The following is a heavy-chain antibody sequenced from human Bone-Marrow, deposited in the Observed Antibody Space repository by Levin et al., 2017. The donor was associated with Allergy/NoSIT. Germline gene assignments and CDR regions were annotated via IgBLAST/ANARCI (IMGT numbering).Heavy chain of an antibody. CDR3: ARDGRLHGIYGMDV. V-gene: IGHV3-66*01. CDR1: GITVSDNY. D-gene: IGHD4-11*01. Sequence: SCAASGITVSDNYMSWVRQAPGKGLEWVSDMYSTGTTYYADSVKGRFTISRDKSKKTPFLQMNSLRDDDTAVYYCARDGRLHGIYGMDVWGQGTTVTVSS. J-gene: IGHJ6*02. CDR2: MYSTGTT.